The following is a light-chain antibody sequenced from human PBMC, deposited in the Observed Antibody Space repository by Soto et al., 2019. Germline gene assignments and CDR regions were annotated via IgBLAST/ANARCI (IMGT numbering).Light chain of an antibody. CDR1: SSNIGSNT. Sequence: QSVLTQPPSASGTPGQRVTISCSGSSSNIGSNTVNWYQQLPGTAPKPLIYSNKQRPSGVADRFSGSKSGTSASLAISGLQSEDEADYYCAAWDDSLNGPVFGTGTKLTVL. J-gene: IGLJ1*01. V-gene: IGLV1-44*01. CDR3: AAWDDSLNGPV. CDR2: SNK.